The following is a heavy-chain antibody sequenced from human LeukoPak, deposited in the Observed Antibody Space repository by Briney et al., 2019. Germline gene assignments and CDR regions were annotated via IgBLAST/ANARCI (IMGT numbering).Heavy chain of an antibody. CDR1: GFTFSNYA. V-gene: IGHV3-23*01. CDR3: AKGSNWNYLYYFDY. J-gene: IGHJ4*02. CDR2: VSSSGGTT. D-gene: IGHD1-7*01. Sequence: GGSLRLSCAASGFTFSNYAMSWVRQAPGKGLEWVSSVSSSGGTTYYADSVKGRFTISRDNSKNMLYLQMNSLRAEDTAVYYCAKGSNWNYLYYFDYWGQGTLVTVSS.